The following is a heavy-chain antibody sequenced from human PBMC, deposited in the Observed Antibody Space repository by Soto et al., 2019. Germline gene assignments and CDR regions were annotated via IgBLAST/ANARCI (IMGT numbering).Heavy chain of an antibody. D-gene: IGHD4-17*01. Sequence: ASVKVSCKASGYTFTSYYMHWVRQAPGQGLEWMGIINPSGGSTSYAQKFQGRVTMTRDTSTSTVYMELSSLRSEDTAVYYCARDQGLHYYYYGMDVWGQGTKVTVSS. J-gene: IGHJ6*02. CDR1: GYTFTSYY. CDR3: ARDQGLHYYYYGMDV. V-gene: IGHV1-46*01. CDR2: INPSGGST.